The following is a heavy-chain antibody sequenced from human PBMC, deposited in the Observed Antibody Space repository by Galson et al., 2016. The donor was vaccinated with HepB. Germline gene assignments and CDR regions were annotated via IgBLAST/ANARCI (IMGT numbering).Heavy chain of an antibody. CDR2: IDPNNGAT. CDR1: GYTFTHYY. CDR3: ARGSGGYCTGGKCHYYFYYMDV. J-gene: IGHJ6*02. Sequence: ASGYTFTHYYMHWVRQAPGQGLEWMGWIDPNNGATKYAQKFQGWVTMTRDTSIDTLYMELRRLTSDDTAVYYCARGSGGYCTGGKCHYYFYYMDVWGQGTTVTVSS. V-gene: IGHV1-2*04. D-gene: IGHD2-8*02.